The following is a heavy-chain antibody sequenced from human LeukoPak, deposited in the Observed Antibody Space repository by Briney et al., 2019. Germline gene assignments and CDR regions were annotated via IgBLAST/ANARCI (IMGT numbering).Heavy chain of an antibody. J-gene: IGHJ4*02. V-gene: IGHV3-49*04. D-gene: IGHD5-18*01. CDR2: IRSKAYGGTT. CDR1: GFTVSSNY. Sequence: PGGSLRLSCAASGFTVSSNYMSWVRQAPGKGLEWVGFIRSKAYGGTTEYAASVKGRFTISRDDSKSIAYLQMNSLKTEDTAVYYCTRGGRYGLDYWGQGTLVTVSS. CDR3: TRGGRYGLDY.